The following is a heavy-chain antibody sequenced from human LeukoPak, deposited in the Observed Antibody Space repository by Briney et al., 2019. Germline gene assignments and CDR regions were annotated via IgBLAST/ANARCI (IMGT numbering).Heavy chain of an antibody. CDR3: ASSDRLDY. J-gene: IGHJ4*02. Sequence: GGSLRLSCAGPGFIFSTTWMHWVRQAPGKGLMWVSRMYSDGSSATYADSVKGRFTISRDNAKNTLYLQMNSLRVDDTAVYYCASSDRLDYWGQGILVTVSS. V-gene: IGHV3-74*03. CDR1: GFIFSTTW. CDR2: MYSDGSSA. D-gene: IGHD1-14*01.